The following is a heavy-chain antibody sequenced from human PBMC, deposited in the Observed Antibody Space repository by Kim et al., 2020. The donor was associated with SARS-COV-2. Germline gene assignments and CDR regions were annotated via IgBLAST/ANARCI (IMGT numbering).Heavy chain of an antibody. CDR2: ITYDGRNR. CDR1: GFIFNNYD. CDR3: TRAPLHGSVPADS. V-gene: IGHV3-30*03. D-gene: IGHD3-10*01. J-gene: IGHJ5*02. Sequence: GGSLRLSCAASGFIFNNYDMHWVRQTPGKGLEWVAVITYDGRNRYYVDSVKGRLTITRDESTSTENLQMNNLRTENTAIYYCTRAPLHGSVPADSCGQGT.